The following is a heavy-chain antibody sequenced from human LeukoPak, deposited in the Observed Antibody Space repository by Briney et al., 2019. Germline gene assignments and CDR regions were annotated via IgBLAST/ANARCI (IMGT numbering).Heavy chain of an antibody. V-gene: IGHV3-48*03. J-gene: IGHJ6*03. CDR2: ISSSDSTI. Sequence: GGSLRLSCAASGFTFSAYEMNWVRQAPGKGLEWVSYISSSDSTIYYADSVKGRFTISRDNAKNSLYLQMNSLRAEDTAVYYCARDLRSDYYYYYMDVWGKGTTVTISS. CDR3: ARDLRSDYYYYYMDV. CDR1: GFTFSAYE.